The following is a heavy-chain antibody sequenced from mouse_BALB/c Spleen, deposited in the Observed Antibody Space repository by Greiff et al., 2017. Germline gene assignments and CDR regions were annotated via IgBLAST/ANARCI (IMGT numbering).Heavy chain of an antibody. Sequence: EVQVVESGGGLVKPGGSLKLSCAASGFTFSSYAMSWVRQTPEKRLEWVASISSGGSTYYPDSVKGRFTISRDNARNILYLQMSSLRSEDTAMYYCARGRATMVTTTWYFDVWGAGTTVTVSS. V-gene: IGHV5-6-5*01. CDR2: ISSGGST. CDR3: ARGRATMVTTTWYFDV. D-gene: IGHD2-2*01. CDR1: GFTFSSYA. J-gene: IGHJ1*01.